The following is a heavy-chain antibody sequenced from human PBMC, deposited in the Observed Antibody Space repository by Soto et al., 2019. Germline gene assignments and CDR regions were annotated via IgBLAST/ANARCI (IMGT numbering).Heavy chain of an antibody. Sequence: GGSLRLSCAASGFTFSSYAMNWVRQAPGKGLEWVSVISGSGGSTYYADSVKGRFTISRDNSKNTLYLQMNSLRAEDTAVYYCASPRSSGYNYDFDYWGQGTLVTVSS. CDR1: GFTFSSYA. CDR3: ASPRSSGYNYDFDY. D-gene: IGHD3-22*01. V-gene: IGHV3-23*01. J-gene: IGHJ4*02. CDR2: ISGSGGST.